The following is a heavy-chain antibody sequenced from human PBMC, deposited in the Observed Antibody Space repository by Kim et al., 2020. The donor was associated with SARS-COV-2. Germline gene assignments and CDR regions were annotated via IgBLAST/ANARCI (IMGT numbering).Heavy chain of an antibody. V-gene: IGHV3-30*18. Sequence: GGSLRLSCAASGFTFSSYGMHWVRQAPGKGLEWVAVISYDGSTKYYADSVKGRFTISRDNSKNTLYLQMNSLRAEDTAVYYCAKVVVVPAARYFDLWGRGTLVTVSS. J-gene: IGHJ2*01. D-gene: IGHD2-2*01. CDR2: ISYDGSTK. CDR1: GFTFSSYG. CDR3: AKVVVVPAARYFDL.